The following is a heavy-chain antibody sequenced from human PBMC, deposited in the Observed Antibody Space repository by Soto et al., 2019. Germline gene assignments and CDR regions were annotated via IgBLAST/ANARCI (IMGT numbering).Heavy chain of an antibody. Sequence: ASVKVSCKTSGYTFTSYDINWVRQAPGQGLEWVGWMNTNSDDTRSAQKFRGRLTLTRDKSMRAVYMKLSNLRPDDSAVYYCAREWSAAGHFYGMDVWGQGTTVTV. CDR1: GYTFTSYD. V-gene: IGHV1-8*01. J-gene: IGHJ6*02. CDR2: MNTNSDDT. D-gene: IGHD6-13*01. CDR3: AREWSAAGHFYGMDV.